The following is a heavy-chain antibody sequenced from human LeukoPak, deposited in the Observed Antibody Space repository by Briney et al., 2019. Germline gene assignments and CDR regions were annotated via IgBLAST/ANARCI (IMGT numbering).Heavy chain of an antibody. Sequence: RPGGSLRLSCAASGFTFDDYGMSWVRQAPGKGLEWVSGINWNGGSTGYADSVKGRFTISRDNAKNSLYLQMNSLRAEDTALYYCARAGHRVRYFDWAYYWGQGTLVTVSS. D-gene: IGHD3-9*01. CDR1: GFTFDDYG. J-gene: IGHJ4*02. CDR3: ARAGHRVRYFDWAYY. CDR2: INWNGGST. V-gene: IGHV3-20*04.